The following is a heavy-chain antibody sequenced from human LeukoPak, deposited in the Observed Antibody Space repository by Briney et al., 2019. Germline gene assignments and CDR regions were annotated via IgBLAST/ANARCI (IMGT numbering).Heavy chain of an antibody. CDR1: GFAFSNYW. CDR3: ATDRNSGTFYAY. J-gene: IGHJ4*02. Sequence: GGSLRLSCAASGFAFSNYWMNWVRQAPGKGLERVANINQDGSEKHYVDAVKGRFTISRDNAKNSLYLQMNSLRAEDTAVYYCATDRNSGTFYAYWGQGTKVTVSS. D-gene: IGHD1-26*01. CDR2: INQDGSEK. V-gene: IGHV3-7*01.